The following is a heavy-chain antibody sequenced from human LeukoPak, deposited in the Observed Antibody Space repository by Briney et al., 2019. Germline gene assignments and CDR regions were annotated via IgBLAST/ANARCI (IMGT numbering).Heavy chain of an antibody. CDR2: INSDGSST. CDR3: ARSNTAMAGGYFDY. Sequence: GGSLRLSCAASGFTFSSYWMHWVRQAPGKGLVWVSRINSDGSSTSYADSVKGRFTISRDNAKNTLYLQMNSLRAEDTAVYYCARSNTAMAGGYFDYWGQGTLVTVSS. D-gene: IGHD5-18*01. V-gene: IGHV3-74*01. CDR1: GFTFSSYW. J-gene: IGHJ4*02.